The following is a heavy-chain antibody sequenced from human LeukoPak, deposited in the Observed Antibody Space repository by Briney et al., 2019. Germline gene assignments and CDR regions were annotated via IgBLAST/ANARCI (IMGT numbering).Heavy chain of an antibody. D-gene: IGHD2-15*01. CDR1: GFTFSSYW. V-gene: IGHV3-7*03. CDR2: IKQDGGQN. Sequence: GGSLRLSCVASGFTFSSYWMSWVRQAPGKGLEWVASIKQDGGQNHYLDSVKGRFTISRDNAKNMLYLQMNSLRDDDTGVYYCARDRRATPMYFFDFWGQGTPVTVSS. CDR3: ARDRRATPMYFFDF. J-gene: IGHJ4*02.